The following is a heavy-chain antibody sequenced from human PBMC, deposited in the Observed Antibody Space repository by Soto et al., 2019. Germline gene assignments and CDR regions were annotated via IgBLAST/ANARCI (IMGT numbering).Heavy chain of an antibody. Sequence: SETLSLTCTVSGGSIISGYWSWIRQPPGKGLEWIGYISYSGNTNYDPSLKSRVTMSVDTPKNQFSLRLSSVTTADTAVYYCAGLRGYAGSPIDYWGQGTLVTVSS. J-gene: IGHJ4*02. CDR1: GGSIISGY. V-gene: IGHV4-59*01. D-gene: IGHD2-15*01. CDR3: AGLRGYAGSPIDY. CDR2: ISYSGNT.